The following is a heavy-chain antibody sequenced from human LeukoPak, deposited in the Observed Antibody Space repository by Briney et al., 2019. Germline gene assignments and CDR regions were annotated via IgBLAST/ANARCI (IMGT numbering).Heavy chain of an antibody. J-gene: IGHJ4*02. CDR1: GGTFSSYA. Sequence: SVKVSCQASGGTFSSYAISWVRRAPGQGLEWMGGIIPIFGTANYAQKFQGRVTITADKSTSTAYMELSSLRSEDTAVYYWARDIAVTGPSTGGYWGQGTLVTVSS. CDR2: IIPIFGTA. D-gene: IGHD6-19*01. V-gene: IGHV1-69*06. CDR3: ARDIAVTGPSTGGY.